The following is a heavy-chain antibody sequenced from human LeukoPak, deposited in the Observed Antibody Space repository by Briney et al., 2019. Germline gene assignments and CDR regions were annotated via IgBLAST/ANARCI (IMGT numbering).Heavy chain of an antibody. D-gene: IGHD5-18*01. CDR2: IRYDGSNK. CDR1: GFTFRSYG. Sequence: GGSLRLSCAASGFTFRSYGMHWVRQAPGKGLEWVAFIRYDGSNKYYADSVKGRFTISRDNSKNTLYLQMNSLRAEDTAVYYCAKDGPRYSYGPTSIDYWGQGTLVTVSS. V-gene: IGHV3-30*02. CDR3: AKDGPRYSYGPTSIDY. J-gene: IGHJ4*02.